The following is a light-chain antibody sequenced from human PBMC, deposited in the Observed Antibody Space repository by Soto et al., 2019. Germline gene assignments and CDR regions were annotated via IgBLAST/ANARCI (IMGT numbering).Light chain of an antibody. J-gene: IGKJ2*01. CDR1: QNLLHSNGYNY. CDR3: MQALHTPRT. V-gene: IGKV2-28*01. Sequence: DIVMTQSPLSLPVTPGEPASISCRSSQNLLHSNGYNYLDWYLQKPGQSPQLLIYLGSNRASGVPDRLSGSGSGTDFTLKISRVEAEDVGVYYCMQALHTPRTFGQGTKLEIK. CDR2: LGS.